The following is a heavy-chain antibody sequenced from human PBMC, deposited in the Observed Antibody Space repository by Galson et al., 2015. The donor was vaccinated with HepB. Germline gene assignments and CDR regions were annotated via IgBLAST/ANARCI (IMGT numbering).Heavy chain of an antibody. CDR1: GFTFSSYT. V-gene: IGHV3-48*01. D-gene: IGHD1-26*01. Sequence: SLRLSCAASGFTFSSYTMNWVRQAPGKGLEWVSYISSSSSTIYYADSVKGRFTISRDNAKNSLYLQMNSLGAEDTAVYYCARLGGSYNFDYWGQGTLVTVSS. CDR2: ISSSSSTI. CDR3: ARLGGSYNFDY. J-gene: IGHJ4*02.